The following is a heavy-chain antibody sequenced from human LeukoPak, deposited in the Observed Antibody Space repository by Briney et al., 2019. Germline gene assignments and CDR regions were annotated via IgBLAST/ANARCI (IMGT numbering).Heavy chain of an antibody. Sequence: GSLRLSCAASGFTFSSYEMNWVRQAPGKGLEWVSYISSSGSTIYYADSVKGRFTISRDNAKNSLYLQMNSLRAEDTAVYYCARGEATVTELFDYWGQGTLVTVSS. CDR3: ARGEATVTELFDY. CDR2: ISSSGSTI. V-gene: IGHV3-48*03. J-gene: IGHJ4*02. D-gene: IGHD4-17*01. CDR1: GFTFSSYE.